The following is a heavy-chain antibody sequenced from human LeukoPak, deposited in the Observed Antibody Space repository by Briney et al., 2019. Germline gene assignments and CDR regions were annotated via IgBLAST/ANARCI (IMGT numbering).Heavy chain of an antibody. CDR3: AKAGYYYDSSGYSLDY. CDR1: GFTFDDYA. J-gene: IGHJ4*02. Sequence: GGSLRLSCAASGFTFDDYAMHWVRQAPGKGLEGVSLISGDGGSTYYADSVKGRFTISRDNSINSLYLQMNSLRTEDTALYYCAKAGYYYDSSGYSLDYWGQGTLVTVSS. CDR2: ISGDGGST. D-gene: IGHD3-22*01. V-gene: IGHV3-43*02.